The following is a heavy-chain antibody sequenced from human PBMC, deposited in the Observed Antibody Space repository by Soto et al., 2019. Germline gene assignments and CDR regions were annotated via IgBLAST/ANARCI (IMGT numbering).Heavy chain of an antibody. V-gene: IGHV1-69*01. D-gene: IGHD6-13*01. CDR3: AREMFPRYSRSWYEGGFDC. J-gene: IGHJ4*02. CDR2: IIPIFGPA. CDR1: GGTFSSYA. Sequence: QVQLVQSGAEVKKPGSSVKVSCKASGGTFSSYAISWVRQAPGQGLEWMGGIIPIFGPANYAQKFQGRVTITSDESQSQAYMELSSLRSEDTAVYYCAREMFPRYSRSWYEGGFDCWGQGTLGPGFS.